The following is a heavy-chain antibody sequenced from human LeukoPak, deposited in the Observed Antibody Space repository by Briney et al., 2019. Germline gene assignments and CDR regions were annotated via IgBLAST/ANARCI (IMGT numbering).Heavy chain of an antibody. Sequence: GASVKVSCKASGGTFSSYAISWVRQAPGQGLEWMGGIIPIFGTANYAQKFQGRVTITADESTSTAYMELSSLRSKDTAVYCCARSSGGYCSGGSCYDFDYWGQGTLVTVSS. CDR1: GGTFSSYA. D-gene: IGHD2-15*01. V-gene: IGHV1-69*13. J-gene: IGHJ4*02. CDR3: ARSSGGYCSGGSCYDFDY. CDR2: IIPIFGTA.